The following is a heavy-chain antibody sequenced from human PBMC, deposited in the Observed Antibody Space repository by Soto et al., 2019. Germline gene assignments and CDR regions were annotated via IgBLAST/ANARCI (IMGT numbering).Heavy chain of an antibody. CDR3: AKDTVRDYYYYYGMAV. D-gene: IGHD4-4*01. CDR1: RVRVYISA. V-gene: IGHV3-23*01. CDR2: ISGSGGST. J-gene: IGHJ6*02. Sequence: PGGSLRLSCASCRVRVYISAIAWSCQTQGKGLEWVSAISGSGGSTYYADSVKGRFTISRDNSKNTLYLQMNSLRAEDTAVYYCAKDTVRDYYYYYGMAVWGQGTTVTVSS.